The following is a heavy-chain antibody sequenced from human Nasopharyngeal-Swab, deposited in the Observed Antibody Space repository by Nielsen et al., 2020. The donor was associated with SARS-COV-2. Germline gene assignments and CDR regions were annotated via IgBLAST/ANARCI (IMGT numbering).Heavy chain of an antibody. J-gene: IGHJ4*02. V-gene: IGHV3-11*04. Sequence: WIRQPPAKGLEWVSYISSSGSTIYYADSVKGRFTISRDNAKNSLYLQMNSLRAEDTAVYYCARGRVYYYDSSGYPPPFDYWGQGTLVTVSS. CDR2: ISSSGSTI. D-gene: IGHD3-22*01. CDR3: ARGRVYYYDSSGYPPPFDY.